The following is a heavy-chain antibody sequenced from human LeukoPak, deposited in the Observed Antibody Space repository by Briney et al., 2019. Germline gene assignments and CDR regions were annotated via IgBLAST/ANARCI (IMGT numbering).Heavy chain of an antibody. V-gene: IGHV5-51*01. J-gene: IGHJ6*03. CDR3: ARHLRVNSYQLGYYYYYMDV. Sequence: GESLKTSCKGSGYSFTSYWIGWVRQMPGKGLEWMGIIYPGDSDTRYSPSFQGQVTISADKSISTAYLQWSSLKASDTAMYYCARHLRVNSYQLGYYYYYMDVWGKGTTVTVSS. D-gene: IGHD1-26*01. CDR1: GYSFTSYW. CDR2: IYPGDSDT.